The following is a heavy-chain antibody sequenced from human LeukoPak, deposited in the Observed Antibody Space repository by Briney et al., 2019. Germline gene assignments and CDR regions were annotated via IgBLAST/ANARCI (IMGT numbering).Heavy chain of an antibody. V-gene: IGHV4-38-2*02. CDR3: AREPSCSSTSCSDAFDI. J-gene: IGHJ3*02. CDR2: IYRSGST. CDR1: GYSISSGYY. D-gene: IGHD2-2*01. Sequence: PSETLSLTCTVSGYSISSGYYWGWIRQPPGKGLEWIGSIYRSGSTYYNPSLKSRVTISVDTSKNQFSLKLSSVTAADTAVYYCAREPSCSSTSCSDAFDIWGQGTMVTVSS.